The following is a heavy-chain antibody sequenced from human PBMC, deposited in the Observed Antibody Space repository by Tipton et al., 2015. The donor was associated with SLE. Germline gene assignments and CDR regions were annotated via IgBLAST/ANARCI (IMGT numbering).Heavy chain of an antibody. Sequence: TLSLTCAVYGGSFSGNYWIWIRQPPGRGLEWIGEINHRGNTNYNPSLKSRVTISVDTAKNQVSLKLTSVTAADTAVYYCARGMLTWRGAIVGVDVWGQGTTVNVSS. CDR2: INHRGNT. D-gene: IGHD2-8*01. V-gene: IGHV4-34*01. CDR1: GGSFSGNY. J-gene: IGHJ6*02. CDR3: ARGMLTWRGAIVGVDV.